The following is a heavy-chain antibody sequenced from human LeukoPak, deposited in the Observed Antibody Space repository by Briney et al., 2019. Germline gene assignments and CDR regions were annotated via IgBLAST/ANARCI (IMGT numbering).Heavy chain of an antibody. J-gene: IGHJ4*02. CDR3: ARLGGAPDFDY. CDR1: GGSISSSSYY. Sequence: SETLSLTCTVSGGSISSSSYYWGWIRQPPGKGLEWIGSIYYSGSTYYNPSLKSRVTISVDTSKNQFSLKLSSVTAADTAVYYCARLGGAPDFDYWGQGTLVTVSS. CDR2: IYYSGST. V-gene: IGHV4-39*01. D-gene: IGHD3-16*01.